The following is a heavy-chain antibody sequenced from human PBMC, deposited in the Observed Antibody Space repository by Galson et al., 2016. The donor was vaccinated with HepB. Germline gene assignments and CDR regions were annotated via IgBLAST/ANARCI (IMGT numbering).Heavy chain of an antibody. V-gene: IGHV3-7*03. J-gene: IGHJ3*02. CDR1: GITLTTYW. CDR2: MKPDGSER. CDR3: TRNAGCAFDI. Sequence: SLRLSCAASGITLTTYWMFWVCQAPGKGLEWVATMKPDGSERYFADSVRGRFTVSRDDAKISLFLQMDSLRAEDTAVYYCTRNAGCAFDIWGQGTKVTVSS.